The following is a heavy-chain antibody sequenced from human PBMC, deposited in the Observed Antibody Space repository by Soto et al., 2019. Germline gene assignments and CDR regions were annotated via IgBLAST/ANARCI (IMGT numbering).Heavy chain of an antibody. D-gene: IGHD3-3*01. CDR1: GFTFSTYA. J-gene: IGHJ4*02. Sequence: VQLLESGGGLVQPGGSLRLSCAASGFTFSTYAMAWVRQAPGKGLEWVSALSGNSGTTYSADSVKGRFTISRDNSRNTLYLQMSSLRADDTTLYYSAKGSKFTIFSPNDYWGQGTLVTVSS. V-gene: IGHV3-23*01. CDR3: AKGSKFTIFSPNDY. CDR2: LSGNSGTT.